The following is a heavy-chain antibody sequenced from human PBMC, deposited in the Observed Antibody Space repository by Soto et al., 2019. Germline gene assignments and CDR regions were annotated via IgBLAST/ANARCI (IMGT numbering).Heavy chain of an antibody. CDR3: AKDQHLGELSLDY. V-gene: IGHV3-23*01. D-gene: IGHD3-16*02. CDR2: ISGSGGST. Sequence: EVQLLESGGGLVQPGGSLRLSCAASGFTFSSYAMSWVRQAPGKGLEWVSAISGSGGSTYYADSVKGRFTISRDNSKNTLYLQMNSLRVEDTAVYYCAKDQHLGELSLDYWGQGTLVTVSS. CDR1: GFTFSSYA. J-gene: IGHJ4*02.